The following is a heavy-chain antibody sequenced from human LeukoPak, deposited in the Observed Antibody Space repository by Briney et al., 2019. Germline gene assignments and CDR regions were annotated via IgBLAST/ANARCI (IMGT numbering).Heavy chain of an antibody. J-gene: IGHJ4*02. CDR3: ARVDTAMVIDY. CDR2: IIPILGIA. D-gene: IGHD5-18*01. Sequence: SVKVSCKASGGTFSSYAISWVRQAPGQGLEWMGRIIPILGIANYAQKFQGRVTITANKSTSTAYMELSSLRSEDTAVYYCARVDTAMVIDYWGQGTLVTVSS. CDR1: GGTFSSYA. V-gene: IGHV1-69*04.